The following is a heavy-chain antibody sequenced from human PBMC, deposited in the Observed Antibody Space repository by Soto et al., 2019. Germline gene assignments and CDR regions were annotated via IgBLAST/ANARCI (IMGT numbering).Heavy chain of an antibody. Sequence: TLSLTCGVSGGSXSRGGYSRSWIRQPPGKGLEWIGYIYHSGSTYYNPSLKSRVTISVDRSKNQFSLKLSSVTAADTAVYYCARLMVRGVIPKYNWFDPWGQGTLVTVSS. CDR1: GGSXSRGGYS. J-gene: IGHJ5*02. D-gene: IGHD3-10*01. V-gene: IGHV4-30-2*01. CDR3: ARLMVRGVIPKYNWFDP. CDR2: IYHSGST.